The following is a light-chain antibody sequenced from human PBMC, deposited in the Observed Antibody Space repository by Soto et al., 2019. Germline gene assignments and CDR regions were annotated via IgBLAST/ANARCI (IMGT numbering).Light chain of an antibody. J-gene: IGKJ4*01. CDR3: QQYKKWPPLT. CDR1: QSVAFH. CDR2: GAF. V-gene: IGKV3-15*01. Sequence: EIVMTQSPATLSVSPGETATLSCRASQSVAFHLAWYQQKPGQGPSLLIYGAFTRATGIPARFSGSGSGTEFTLPISSLQSEDFAVYYCQQYKKWPPLTFGGGTKVEIK.